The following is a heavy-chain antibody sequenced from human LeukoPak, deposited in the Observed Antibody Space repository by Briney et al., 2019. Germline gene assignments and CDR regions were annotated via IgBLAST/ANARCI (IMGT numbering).Heavy chain of an antibody. CDR1: GGSISSGGYS. CDR3: ARDRSGPSYNWFDP. D-gene: IGHD3-22*01. Sequence: SETLSLTCAVSGGSISSGGYSWSWLRQPPGKGLEWIGYIYHSGITYYNPSLKSRVTISVDRSKNQFSLKLSSVTGADTAVYYCARDRSGPSYNWFDPWGQGTLVSVSS. CDR2: IYHSGIT. J-gene: IGHJ5*02. V-gene: IGHV4-30-2*01.